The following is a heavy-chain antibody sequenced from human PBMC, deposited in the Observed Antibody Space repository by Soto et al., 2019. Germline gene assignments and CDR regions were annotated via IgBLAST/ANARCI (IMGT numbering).Heavy chain of an antibody. V-gene: IGHV3-73*01. J-gene: IGHJ4*02. CDR2: IRSKANSYAT. D-gene: IGHD6-19*01. CDR3: TLAVAGPNDY. CDR1: GFTFSVSA. Sequence: GGSLRLSCAACGFTFSVSAMPWVRQASGKGLEWVGRIRSKANSYATAYAASVKGRFTISRDDSKNTAYLQMNSLKTEDTAVYYCTLAVAGPNDYWGQGTLVTVSS.